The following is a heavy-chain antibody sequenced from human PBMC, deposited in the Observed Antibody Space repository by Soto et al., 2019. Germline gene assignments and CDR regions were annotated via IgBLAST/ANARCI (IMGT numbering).Heavy chain of an antibody. Sequence: ASVKVSCKASGYTFTSYARRWVRQAPGQRLEWMGRINAGNGNTKYSQKFQGRVTITRDTSASTAYMELSSLRSEDTAVYYCARGITLPTPLDYWGQGTLVTVSS. CDR1: GYTFTSYA. D-gene: IGHD1-20*01. J-gene: IGHJ4*02. V-gene: IGHV1-3*01. CDR3: ARGITLPTPLDY. CDR2: INAGNGNT.